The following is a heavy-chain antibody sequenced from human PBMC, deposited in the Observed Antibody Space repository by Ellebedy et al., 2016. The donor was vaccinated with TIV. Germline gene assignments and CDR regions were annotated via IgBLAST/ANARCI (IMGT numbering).Heavy chain of an antibody. Sequence: SGPTLVKPTQTLTLTCTFSGFSLSTSGVGVGWIRQPPGKALEWLALIYWDDDKRYSPSLKSRLTITKDTSKNQVVLTMTNMDPVDTATYYCAHRRPPAEGDWLDAWGQGTLVTVSS. J-gene: IGHJ5*02. V-gene: IGHV2-5*02. CDR2: IYWDDDK. D-gene: IGHD3-16*01. CDR1: GFSLSTSGVG. CDR3: AHRRPPAEGDWLDA.